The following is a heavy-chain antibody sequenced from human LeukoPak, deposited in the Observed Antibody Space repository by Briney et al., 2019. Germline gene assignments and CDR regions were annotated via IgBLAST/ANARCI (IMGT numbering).Heavy chain of an antibody. J-gene: IGHJ4*02. CDR3: ARGGLGYDILTGPFDY. Sequence: ASVKVSCKASGYTFTSYYMHWVRQAPGQGLEWMGIINPSGGSTSYAQKFQGRVTVTRDTSTSTVYVELSSLRSEDTAVYYCARGGLGYDILTGPFDYWGQGTLVTVSS. CDR1: GYTFTSYY. V-gene: IGHV1-46*01. D-gene: IGHD3-9*01. CDR2: INPSGGST.